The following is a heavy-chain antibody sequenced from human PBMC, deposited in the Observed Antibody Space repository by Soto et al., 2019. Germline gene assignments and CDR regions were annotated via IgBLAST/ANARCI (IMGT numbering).Heavy chain of an antibody. D-gene: IGHD6-19*01. CDR1: GFTFSSYA. CDR2: ISYDGSNK. Sequence: QVQLVESGGGVVQPGRSLRLSCAASGFTFSSYAMHWVRQAPGMGLEWVAVISYDGSNKYYADSVKGRFTISRDNSKNTLYLQMNSLRAEDTAVCYCARGGEIAVAGTVDYWGQGSLVTVSS. CDR3: ARGGEIAVAGTVDY. V-gene: IGHV3-30-3*01. J-gene: IGHJ4*02.